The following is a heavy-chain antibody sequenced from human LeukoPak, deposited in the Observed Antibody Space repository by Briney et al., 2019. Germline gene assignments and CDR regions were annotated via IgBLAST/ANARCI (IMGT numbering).Heavy chain of an antibody. CDR1: GGSISSGGYY. D-gene: IGHD2-8*01. CDR3: ARGYCTNGVCSSDYFDY. Sequence: SETLSLTCTVSGGSISSGGYYWNWIRQHPGKGLEWIGYIYNSGSTYYNPSLKSRSTISEDTSKNQFSLKLSSVTAADTAVYCCARGYCTNGVCSSDYFDYWGQGTLVTVSS. V-gene: IGHV4-31*03. CDR2: IYNSGST. J-gene: IGHJ4*02.